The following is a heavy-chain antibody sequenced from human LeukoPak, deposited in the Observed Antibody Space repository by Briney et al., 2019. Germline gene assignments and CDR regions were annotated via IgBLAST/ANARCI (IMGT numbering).Heavy chain of an antibody. CDR1: GFTFNSYS. D-gene: IGHD1-26*01. Sequence: GGSLRLSCAASGFTFNSYSMNWVRQAPGKGLEGVSSIRSSSSYIYYADSVTRRFTISRDNAKTSLYLQMNSLRAEDTAVYYCARDSGSRTFDYWGQGTLVTVSS. CDR3: ARDSGSRTFDY. CDR2: IRSSSSYI. V-gene: IGHV3-21*01. J-gene: IGHJ4*02.